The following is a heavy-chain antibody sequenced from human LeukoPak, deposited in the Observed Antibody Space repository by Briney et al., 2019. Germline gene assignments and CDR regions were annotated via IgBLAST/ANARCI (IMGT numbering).Heavy chain of an antibody. J-gene: IGHJ4*02. D-gene: IGHD2-2*01. CDR2: ISQSSDRI. Sequence: PGGSLRLSCAASGFTFSSYSMDWVRQAPGKGLEWVSYISQSSDRIYHADSVKGRFTISRDNAKNSLYLQMDSLRVEDTAVYYCARDLLNDEGSSYFFGQWGQGTLVTVAS. V-gene: IGHV3-48*04. CDR1: GFTFSSYS. CDR3: ARDLLNDEGSSYFFGQ.